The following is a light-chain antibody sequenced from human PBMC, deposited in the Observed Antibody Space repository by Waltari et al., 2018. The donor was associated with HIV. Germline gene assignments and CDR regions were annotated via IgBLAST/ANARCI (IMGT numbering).Light chain of an antibody. V-gene: IGKV1-39*01. CDR1: QNIRSN. CDR3: QQSYTDPRT. CDR2: AAS. Sequence: DIQMTQSPSSLSASVGDRVTITCRASQNIRSNLNWYQQKQGKAPNLLIYAASRLQSGVPSRFSVSGSGTDFTLTISSLQPEDFATYHCQQSYTDPRTFGQGTKV. J-gene: IGKJ1*01.